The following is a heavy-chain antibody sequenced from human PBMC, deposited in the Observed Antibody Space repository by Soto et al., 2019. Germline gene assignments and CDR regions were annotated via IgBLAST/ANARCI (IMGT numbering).Heavy chain of an antibody. V-gene: IGHV3-53*01. CDR1: GFTVSSHF. J-gene: IGHJ1*01. D-gene: IGHD2-2*01. Sequence: GGSLRLSCAAYGFTVSSHFMNWVRRAPGRGLEWVSVFYSDGSTYYADSVKGRFTISRDNSKNTVYLQMNSLRAEDTALYYCARDPGYCVSAGCFATGYFHHWGQGTLVTVSS. CDR3: ARDPGYCVSAGCFATGYFHH. CDR2: FYSDGST.